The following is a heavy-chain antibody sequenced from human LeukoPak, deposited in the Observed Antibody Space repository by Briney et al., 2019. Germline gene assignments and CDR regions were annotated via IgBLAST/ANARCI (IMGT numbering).Heavy chain of an antibody. D-gene: IGHD4-17*01. CDR3: AKRRHDYGDYYYMDV. CDR1: AFTFSSYA. V-gene: IGHV3-23*01. J-gene: IGHJ6*03. Sequence: PGGSLRLPCAASAFTFSSYAMSWVRQAPGKGLEWVSGITGTGGNTYYADSVKGRFTISRVNSKNTLYLQMNSLRADDTAVYYCAKRRHDYGDYYYMDVWGKGTTVTVSS. CDR2: ITGTGGNT.